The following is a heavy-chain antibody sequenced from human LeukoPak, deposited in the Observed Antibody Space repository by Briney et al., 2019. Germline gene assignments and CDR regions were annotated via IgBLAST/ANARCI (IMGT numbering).Heavy chain of an antibody. CDR2: VKLQGGT. V-gene: IGHV4-4*02. Sequence: PSETLSLTCDVSGGSITQTNYWTWVRQPPGKGLEWIVEVKLQGGTNYSASVSRRVAISVDTSANHVSRQRTSVTAADTAVYYCAREGGSYRTLDYSGQGTLVTVSS. D-gene: IGHD3-16*02. CDR1: GGSITQTNY. CDR3: AREGGSYRTLDY. J-gene: IGHJ4*02.